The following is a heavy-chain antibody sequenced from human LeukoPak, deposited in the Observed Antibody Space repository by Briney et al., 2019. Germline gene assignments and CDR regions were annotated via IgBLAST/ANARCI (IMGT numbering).Heavy chain of an antibody. CDR2: IYYSGST. Sequence: SETLSLTCTVSGGSISSYYWSWIRQPPGKGLEWIGYIYYSGSTNYNPSLKSRVTISVDTSKNQFSLKLSSVTAADTAVYYCAREVLTAAGIGCFDPWGQGTLVTVSS. CDR3: AREVLTAAGIGCFDP. V-gene: IGHV4-59*12. CDR1: GGSISSYY. J-gene: IGHJ5*02. D-gene: IGHD6-13*01.